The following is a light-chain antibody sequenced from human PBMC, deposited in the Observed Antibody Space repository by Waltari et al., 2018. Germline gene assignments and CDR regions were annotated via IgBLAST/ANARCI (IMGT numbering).Light chain of an antibody. V-gene: IGLV1-40*01. Sequence: QSVLTQPPSVSGAPGQGVTISRPGSSSNIGAGYAVHWYQQLPGTAPKLLIYGNSNRPSGVPDRFSGSKSGTSASLAITGLQAEDEADYYCQSYDSSLSGRGVFGGGTKLTVL. CDR1: SSNIGAGYA. J-gene: IGLJ3*02. CDR2: GNS. CDR3: QSYDSSLSGRGV.